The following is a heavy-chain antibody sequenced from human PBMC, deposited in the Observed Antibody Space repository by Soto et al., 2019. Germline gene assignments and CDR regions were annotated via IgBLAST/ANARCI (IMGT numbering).Heavy chain of an antibody. CDR2: IFPSDSDT. J-gene: IGHJ1*01. CDR3: ARKAKGVYSNSFAP. Sequence: GASLKISCRTSGYRFTSYWIAWVRQMPGKGPEWTGIIFPSDSDTRYSPSFQGQVTISAGRSTSTVSLQWASLRASQHPVFFCARKAKGVYSNSFAPWGKGAVV. V-gene: IGHV5-51*01. CDR1: GYRFTSYW. D-gene: IGHD2-21*01.